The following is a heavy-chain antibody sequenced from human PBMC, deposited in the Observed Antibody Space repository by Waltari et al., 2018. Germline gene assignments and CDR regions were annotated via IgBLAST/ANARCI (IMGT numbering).Heavy chain of an antibody. Sequence: QVQLQESGPGLVKPSETLSLTCTVSGGSISAYHWTWIRQPPGKRLEWIGYIYYYGSTNYNPSLARRVTISVDTSKNQFSLNLRSVTAADTAVYFCATLAGTGSSSYLHDYWGKGTLVTVSS. CDR1: GGSISAYH. V-gene: IGHV4-59*01. J-gene: IGHJ4*02. CDR3: ATLAGTGSSSYLHDY. D-gene: IGHD6-6*01. CDR2: IYYYGST.